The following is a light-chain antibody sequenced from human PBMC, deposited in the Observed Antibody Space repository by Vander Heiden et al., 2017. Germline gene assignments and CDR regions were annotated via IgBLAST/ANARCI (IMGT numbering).Light chain of an antibody. Sequence: QSALTQPASVSGSPGQSIPISCTGTSSDVGGYNYVSWYQHHPGKAPKLIIYEVNSRPSGVSNRFSGSKSGNTASLTISGLQAEDEADYYCSSYTSRSSVLFGRGTKVTVL. V-gene: IGLV2-14*01. CDR2: EVN. CDR1: SSDVGGYNY. CDR3: SSYTSRSSVL. J-gene: IGLJ2*01.